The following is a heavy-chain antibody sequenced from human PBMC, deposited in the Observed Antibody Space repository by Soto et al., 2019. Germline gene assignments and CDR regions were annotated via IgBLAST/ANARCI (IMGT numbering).Heavy chain of an antibody. V-gene: IGHV2-5*02. CDR2: IYWDDDK. Sequence: QITLKESGPTLVKPTQTLTLTCTFSGFSLSTSGVGVGWIRQPPGKALEWLALIYWDDDKRCSPSLKSRHTITKDTSKNQVVLTMTNMDPVDTATYYCVHLSSSPLKDAFDIWGQGTMVTVSS. D-gene: IGHD6-13*01. J-gene: IGHJ3*02. CDR3: VHLSSSPLKDAFDI. CDR1: GFSLSTSGVG.